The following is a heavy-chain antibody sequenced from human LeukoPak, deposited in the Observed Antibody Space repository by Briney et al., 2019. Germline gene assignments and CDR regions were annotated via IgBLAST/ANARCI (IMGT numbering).Heavy chain of an antibody. CDR2: MYLSGET. CDR3: ASGIQWTGNNY. Sequence: SETLSLTCTVSGGSISSGGYYWSWIRQPAGKGLEWIGRMYLSGETNYNPSLKSRVTMSLDTSKNHFSLKLTSATAADTAVYYCASGIQWTGNNYWGQGTLVTVSS. CDR1: GGSISSGGYY. V-gene: IGHV4-61*02. J-gene: IGHJ4*02. D-gene: IGHD3/OR15-3a*01.